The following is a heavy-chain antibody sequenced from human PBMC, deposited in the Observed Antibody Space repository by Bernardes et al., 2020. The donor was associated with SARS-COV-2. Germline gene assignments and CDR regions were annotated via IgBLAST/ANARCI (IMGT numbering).Heavy chain of an antibody. D-gene: IGHD3-22*01. V-gene: IGHV4-59*01. Sequence: SETLSLTCTVSGGSISSYYWSWIRQPPGKGLEWIGYIYYSGSTNYNPSLKSRVTISVDTSKNQFSLKLSSVTAADTAVYYCARGRHYYDSSGYYFDYWGQGTLVTVSS. CDR1: GGSISSYY. CDR3: ARGRHYYDSSGYYFDY. CDR2: IYYSGST. J-gene: IGHJ4*02.